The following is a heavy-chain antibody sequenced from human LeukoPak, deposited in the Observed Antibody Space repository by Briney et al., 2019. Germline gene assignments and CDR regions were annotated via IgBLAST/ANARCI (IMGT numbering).Heavy chain of an antibody. CDR3: ARAADFVGVLAATGGFDP. J-gene: IGHJ5*02. D-gene: IGHD2-2*01. CDR2: INHSGT. CDR1: GGSLSSYS. Sequence: SETLSLTCAVLGGSLSSYSWSWIRQPPGKGLEWIGEINHSGTNYSPSLKSGVTMSVDTSKKQFSLKLTSVTAADTAVYYCARAADFVGVLAATGGFDPWGQGTLVTVSS. V-gene: IGHV4-34*01.